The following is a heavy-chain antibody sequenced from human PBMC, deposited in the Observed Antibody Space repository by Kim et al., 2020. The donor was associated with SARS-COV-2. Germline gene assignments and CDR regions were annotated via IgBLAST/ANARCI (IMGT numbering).Heavy chain of an antibody. CDR3: GRDNEFCRGYCYSSDV. Sequence: GGSLRLSCEASGFTFHAFSMNWVRQAPGKGLEWVSFISSSGSTTYYADSVKGRFTISRDDARNSLYLLMNNVRDDDTAVYYCGRDNEFCRGYCYSSDVWG. CDR1: GFTFHAFS. V-gene: IGHV3-48*02. CDR2: ISSSGSTT. D-gene: IGHD2-21*02. J-gene: IGHJ6*01.